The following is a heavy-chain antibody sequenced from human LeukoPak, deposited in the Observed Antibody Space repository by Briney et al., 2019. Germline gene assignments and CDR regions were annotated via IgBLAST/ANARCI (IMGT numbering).Heavy chain of an antibody. CDR3: ARAFGELLSWFDP. CDR1: GFTFDDYG. CDR2: INWNGGST. J-gene: IGHJ5*02. V-gene: IGHV3-20*01. Sequence: GGSLRLSCEASGFTFDDYGMSWVRQAPGKGLEWVSGINWNGGSTGYADSVKGRFTISRDNAKNSLYLQMNSLRAEDTALYHCARAFGELLSWFDPWGQGTLVTVSS. D-gene: IGHD3-10*01.